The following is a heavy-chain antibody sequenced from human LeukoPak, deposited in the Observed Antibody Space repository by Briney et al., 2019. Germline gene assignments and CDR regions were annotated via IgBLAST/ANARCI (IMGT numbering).Heavy chain of an antibody. Sequence: GGSLRLSCATSGFTFSRYSMNWVRQAPGKRLEWVSSISSSGNYIYYADSVKGRFTISRDNAKNSVYLQMNSLRAEDTAVYYCAIDKRWFDPWGQGTLVTVSS. CDR3: AIDKRWFDP. CDR1: GFTFSRYS. V-gene: IGHV3-21*01. J-gene: IGHJ5*02. CDR2: ISSSGNYI.